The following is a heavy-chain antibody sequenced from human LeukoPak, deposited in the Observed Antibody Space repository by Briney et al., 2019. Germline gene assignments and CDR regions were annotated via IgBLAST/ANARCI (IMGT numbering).Heavy chain of an antibody. D-gene: IGHD3-10*01. CDR3: ARFGFPQYNWFDP. J-gene: IGHJ5*02. CDR1: GYSISSGYY. CDR2: INHSGTN. V-gene: IGHV4-38-2*02. Sequence: ASETLPLSCSVSGYSISSGYYWGWIRQPPGKGLEWIGSINHSGTNYYNTSLKTRATISADTSKNHFSLKLTSVTAANTAVYFCARFGFPQYNWFDPWGQGTLVTVSS.